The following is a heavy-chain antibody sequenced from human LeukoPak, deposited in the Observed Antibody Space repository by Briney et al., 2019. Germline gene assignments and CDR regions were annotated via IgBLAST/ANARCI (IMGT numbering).Heavy chain of an antibody. CDR3: ARVGPPRRDHYYPSSGDYLPVFEI. CDR2: SIPIFAIA. V-gene: IGHV1-69*13. J-gene: IGHJ3*02. CDR1: GTTFGLSA. D-gene: IGHD3-22*01. Sequence: GASVKVSCKVSGTTFGLSAISWVRQAPGQGLQWMGGSIPIFAIADYAQRFQDRITISWDASTGTDYMELRSLTFDDTAVYYCARVGPPRRDHYYPSSGDYLPVFEIRGHGTMVTVSS.